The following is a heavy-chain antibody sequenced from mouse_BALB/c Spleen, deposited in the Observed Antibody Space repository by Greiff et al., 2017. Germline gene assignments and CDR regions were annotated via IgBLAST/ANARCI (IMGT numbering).Heavy chain of an antibody. Sequence: QVQLKESGPGLVQPSQSLSITCTVSGFSLTSYGVHWVRQSPGKGLEWLGVIWSGGSTDYNAAFISRLSISKDNSKSQVFFKMNSLQADETAIYYCARNSGDYDKNAMDYWGQGTSVTVSS. CDR2: IWSGGST. CDR3: ARNSGDYDKNAMDY. CDR1: GFSLTSYG. J-gene: IGHJ4*01. V-gene: IGHV2-4-1*01. D-gene: IGHD2-4*01.